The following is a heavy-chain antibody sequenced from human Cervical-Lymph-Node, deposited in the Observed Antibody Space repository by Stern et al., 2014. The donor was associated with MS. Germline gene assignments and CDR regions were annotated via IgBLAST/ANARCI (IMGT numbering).Heavy chain of an antibody. CDR2: IYYSGST. D-gene: IGHD1-26*01. Sequence: QVQLQESGPGLVKPSQTLSLTCTVSGGSISSGDYYWSWIRPHPGKGLEWLGYIYYSGSTYYNPSLKSRVTISVDTSKSQFALKLSSVTAADTAVDYCARDGPQVGAGSFDIWGQGTMVTVSS. CDR1: GGSISSGDYY. V-gene: IGHV4-31*03. J-gene: IGHJ3*02. CDR3: ARDGPQVGAGSFDI.